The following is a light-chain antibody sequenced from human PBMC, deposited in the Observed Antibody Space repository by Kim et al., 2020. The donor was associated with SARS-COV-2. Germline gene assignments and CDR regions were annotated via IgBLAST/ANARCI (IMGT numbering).Light chain of an antibody. CDR1: SSDVGGYNY. V-gene: IGLV2-11*01. CDR2: AVI. J-gene: IGLJ1*01. Sequence: QSALTQPRSVSGSPGQSVTISCTGTSSDVGGYNYVSWYQQYPGKAPKLIIYAVIERPSGVPDRFSGSRSGNTASLTISGLQGEDDADYYCCSYAGSHAYVFGTGTKVTVL. CDR3: CSYAGSHAYV.